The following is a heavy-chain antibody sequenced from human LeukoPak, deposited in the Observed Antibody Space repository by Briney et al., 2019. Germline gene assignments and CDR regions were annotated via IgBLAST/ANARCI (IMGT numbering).Heavy chain of an antibody. J-gene: IGHJ4*02. CDR2: INPSGGSA. V-gene: IGHV1-46*01. CDR3: ARVSGDGYNDY. Sequence: ASVKVSCKASGGTFSSYTISWVRQAPGQGLEWMGIINPSGGSASYAQKFQGRVTMTRDTSTSTVYMELSSLRSEDTAVYYCARVSGDGYNDYWGQGTLVTVSS. D-gene: IGHD5-24*01. CDR1: GGTFSSYT.